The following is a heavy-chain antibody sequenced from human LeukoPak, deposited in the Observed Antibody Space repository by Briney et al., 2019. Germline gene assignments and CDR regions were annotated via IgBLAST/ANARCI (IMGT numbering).Heavy chain of an antibody. J-gene: IGHJ4*02. CDR3: AKSTTSGDYVWGSYRSLDY. D-gene: IGHD3-16*02. CDR2: ISGSGGST. V-gene: IGHV3-23*01. CDR1: GSTFSSYV. Sequence: GGSLRLSCAASGSTFSSYVMSWVRQAPGKGLEWVSAISGSGGSTYYADSVKGRFTISRDNSKNTLYLQMNSLRAEDTAVYYCAKSTTSGDYVWGSYRSLDYWGQGTLVTVSS.